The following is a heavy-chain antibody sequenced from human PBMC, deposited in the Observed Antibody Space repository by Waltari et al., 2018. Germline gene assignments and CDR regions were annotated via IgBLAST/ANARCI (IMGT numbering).Heavy chain of an antibody. J-gene: IGHJ4*02. CDR2: ISISGYKG. Sequence: EVQLLDSGGGLVQPGGSLRLSCVVSGLTFSSRAISWVRQAPGKGLEWVSSISISGYKGYYAESVKCRFTISRDNAKNTVYLEMNSLRVEDTAVYYCANEIRPNDYWGQGTLVTVSS. CDR3: ANEIRPNDY. CDR1: GLTFSSRA. V-gene: IGHV3-23*01.